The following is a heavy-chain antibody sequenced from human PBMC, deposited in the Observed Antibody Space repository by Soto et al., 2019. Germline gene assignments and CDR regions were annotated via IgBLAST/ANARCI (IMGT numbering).Heavy chain of an antibody. Sequence: PSETLSLTCTVSGGSISSGGYYWSWIRQHPGKGLEWIGYIYYSGSTYYNPSLKSRVTISVDTSKNQFSLKLSSVTAADTAVYYCARGRDGYRPAYNWCDPWDQGTLVTVSS. J-gene: IGHJ5*02. CDR1: GGSISSGGYY. CDR2: IYYSGST. D-gene: IGHD5-12*01. V-gene: IGHV4-31*03. CDR3: ARGRDGYRPAYNWCDP.